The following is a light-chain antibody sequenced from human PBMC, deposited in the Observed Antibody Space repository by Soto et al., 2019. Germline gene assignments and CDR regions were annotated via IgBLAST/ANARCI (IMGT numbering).Light chain of an antibody. CDR3: QQYNNWPLMYT. V-gene: IGKV3-15*01. CDR2: AAS. J-gene: IGKJ2*01. Sequence: EIVMTQSPATLSVSPGERATLSCRASQSVSSSLAWYQQKPGQAPRLLIYAASTRATGIPARLSGSGSGTEFTLTISSLLSEDFAVYYCQQYNNWPLMYTFGQGTKLEIK. CDR1: QSVSSS.